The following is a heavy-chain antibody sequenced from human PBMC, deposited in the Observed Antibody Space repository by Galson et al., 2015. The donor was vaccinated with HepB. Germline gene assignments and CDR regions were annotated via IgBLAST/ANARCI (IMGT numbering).Heavy chain of an antibody. Sequence: SVKVSCKASGYTFTSYYMHWVRQAPGQGLEWMGIINPSGGSTSYAQKFQGRVTMTRDTSTSTVYMELSSLRSEDTAVYYCARVAFSYSYGWRGDWFDPWGQGTLVTVSS. CDR1: GYTFTSYY. CDR3: ARVAFSYSYGWRGDWFDP. CDR2: INPSGGST. V-gene: IGHV1-46*03. J-gene: IGHJ5*02. D-gene: IGHD5-18*01.